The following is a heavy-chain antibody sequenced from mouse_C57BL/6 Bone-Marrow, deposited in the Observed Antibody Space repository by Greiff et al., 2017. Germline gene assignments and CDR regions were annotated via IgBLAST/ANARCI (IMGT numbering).Heavy chain of an antibody. J-gene: IGHJ4*01. D-gene: IGHD2-4*01. CDR2: ISDGGSYT. V-gene: IGHV5-4*03. Sequence: EVNVVESGGGLVKPGGSLKLSCAASGFTFSSYAMSWVRQTPEKRLEWVATISDGGSYTYYPDNVKGRFTISRDNAKNNLYLQMSHLKSEDTAMYYCARGERQADYDERYYAMDYWGQGTSVTGSS. CDR1: GFTFSSYA. CDR3: ARGERQADYDERYYAMDY.